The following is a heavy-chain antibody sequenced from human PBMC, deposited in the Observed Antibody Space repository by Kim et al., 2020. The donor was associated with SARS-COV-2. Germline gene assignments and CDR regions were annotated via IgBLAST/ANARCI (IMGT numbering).Heavy chain of an antibody. CDR1: GFTFGDHW. CDR3: ARGHYGLDV. Sequence: GGSLRLSCAASGFTFGDHWMSWIRQAPGKGLEWISYIYNSDNIIYYADSVKGRFTISRDNAKNSLYLQMNSLRAEDTAMYYCARGHYGLDVWGQGTTVTV. V-gene: IGHV3-11*01. CDR2: IYNSDNII. J-gene: IGHJ6*02.